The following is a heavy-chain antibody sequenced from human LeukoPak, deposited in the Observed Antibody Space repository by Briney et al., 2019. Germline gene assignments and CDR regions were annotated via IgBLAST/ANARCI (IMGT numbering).Heavy chain of an antibody. CDR2: IYYSGST. CDR3: ARDVRRITIFGVVIKAFDI. Sequence: SQTLSLTCTVSGGSISSGDYYWSWIRQPPGKGLEWIGYIYYSGSTYYNPFLKSLVTISVDTSKNQFSLKLSSVTAADTAVYYCARDVRRITIFGVVIKAFDIWGQGTMVTVSS. V-gene: IGHV4-30-4*08. J-gene: IGHJ3*02. CDR1: GGSISSGDYY. D-gene: IGHD3-3*01.